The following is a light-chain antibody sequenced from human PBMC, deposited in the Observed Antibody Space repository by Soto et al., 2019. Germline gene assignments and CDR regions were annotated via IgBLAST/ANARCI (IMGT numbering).Light chain of an antibody. J-gene: IGKJ4*01. CDR3: MQALQTPLT. CDR2: GGS. Sequence: DLVMTQSPLSLPVSPGEPASISCRSSQSLLHSNGYTYLDWYLQKPGQSPQLLIYGGSNRASGVPDRFSGSGSGTDFTLKISRVEAEDAGVYYCMQALQTPLTFGGGTKVEIK. V-gene: IGKV2-28*01. CDR1: QSLLHSNGYTY.